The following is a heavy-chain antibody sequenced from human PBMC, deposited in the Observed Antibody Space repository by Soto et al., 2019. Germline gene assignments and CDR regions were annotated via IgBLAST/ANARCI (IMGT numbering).Heavy chain of an antibody. J-gene: IGHJ4*02. V-gene: IGHV3-48*02. CDR1: GFTFSSYS. CDR3: ARDDQYCSGGSCYSRFDY. D-gene: IGHD2-15*01. Sequence: GGSLRLSCAASGFTFSSYSMNWVRQAPGKGLEWVSYISSSSSTIYYADSVKGRFTISRDNAKNSLYLQMNSLRDEDTAVYYCARDDQYCSGGSCYSRFDYWGQGTLVTSPQ. CDR2: ISSSSSTI.